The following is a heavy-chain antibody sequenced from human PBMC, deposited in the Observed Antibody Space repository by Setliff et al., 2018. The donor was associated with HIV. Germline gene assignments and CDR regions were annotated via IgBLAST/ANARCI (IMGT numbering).Heavy chain of an antibody. CDR2: ISGSGGST. J-gene: IGHJ3*02. CDR3: AKDIDRWQWELFPAFDI. D-gene: IGHD1-26*01. V-gene: IGHV3-23*01. CDR1: GFTFSSYA. Sequence: PGGSLRLSCAASGFTFSSYAMSWVRQAPGKGLEWVSAISGSGGSTYYADSVKGRFTISRDNSKNTLYLQMNSLRAEDTAVYYCAKDIDRWQWELFPAFDIWGQGTMVTVSS.